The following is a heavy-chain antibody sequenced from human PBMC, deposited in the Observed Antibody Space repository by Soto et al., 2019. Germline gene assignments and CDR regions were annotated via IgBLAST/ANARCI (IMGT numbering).Heavy chain of an antibody. CDR3: AREVGLVPDASLNWFDT. V-gene: IGHV4-34*10. Sequence: PSETLSLTCAVYGGSFSGFYWSWIRQPPGKGLEWIGNIIYSGSANYSPSLKSRVTMSVDTSKNQFSLKLSSVTAADTAVYYCAREVGLVPDASLNWFDTWGQGALVTVSS. J-gene: IGHJ5*02. D-gene: IGHD1-26*01. CDR1: GGSFSGFY. CDR2: IIYSGSA.